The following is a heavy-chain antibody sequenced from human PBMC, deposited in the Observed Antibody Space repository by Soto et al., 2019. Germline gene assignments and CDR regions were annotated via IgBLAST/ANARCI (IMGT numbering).Heavy chain of an antibody. V-gene: IGHV3-30*18. CDR1: GFTFSDYG. D-gene: IGHD5-12*01. J-gene: IGHJ4*02. CDR2: ISYDGSKI. Sequence: QVRLVESGGGVVQPGKSLRLACAASGFTFSDYGMHWIRQAPGKGLEWVAMISYDGSKIYYANSVKGRFTISRDSSENTLYLQMSSLRAEDTAVYQCAKDLCVLATIHYFDYWGQGALVTVSS. CDR3: AKDLCVLATIHYFDY.